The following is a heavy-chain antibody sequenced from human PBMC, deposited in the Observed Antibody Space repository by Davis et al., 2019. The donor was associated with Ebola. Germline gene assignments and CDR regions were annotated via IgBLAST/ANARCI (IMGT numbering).Heavy chain of an antibody. CDR3: AKQESLYGSSDY. CDR1: GYSFTTYW. D-gene: IGHD3-22*01. V-gene: IGHV5-51*01. J-gene: IGHJ4*02. Sequence: KVSCKGSGYSFTTYWIAWVRQMPGKGLEWMGIIYSGDSDTRYRPSFEGQVTISVDRSINTAYLQWSSLKASDSAMYYCAKQESLYGSSDYWGQGTLVTVSS. CDR2: IYSGDSDT.